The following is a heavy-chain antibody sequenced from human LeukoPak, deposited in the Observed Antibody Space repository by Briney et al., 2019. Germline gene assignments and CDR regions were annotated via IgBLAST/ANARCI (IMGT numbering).Heavy chain of an antibody. Sequence: GGSLRLSCAASGFTFSSYSMNWVREAPGKGLEWVSSISSSRSYIYYADSVKGRFTISRDNAKNSLYLQMNSLRAEDTAVYYCARDLAPLFPGYSSGWYGPGYWGQGTLVTVSS. D-gene: IGHD6-19*01. V-gene: IGHV3-21*01. CDR3: ARDLAPLFPGYSSGWYGPGY. J-gene: IGHJ4*02. CDR2: ISSSRSYI. CDR1: GFTFSSYS.